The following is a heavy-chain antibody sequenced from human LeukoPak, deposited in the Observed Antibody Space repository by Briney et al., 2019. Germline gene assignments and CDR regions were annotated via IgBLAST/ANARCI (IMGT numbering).Heavy chain of an antibody. D-gene: IGHD3-10*01. V-gene: IGHV3-21*06. Sequence: PGGSLRLSCAASGFTFSAYTLNWVRQAPGKGLVWVSSIKGSDNYIYNADSVAGRFTVSTDDAQNSIYLQMNSLRVEDTAIYHCARSRGMSMNDKNLLYWGQGSLVTVSS. J-gene: IGHJ4*02. CDR3: ARSRGMSMNDKNLLY. CDR1: GFTFSAYT. CDR2: IKGSDNYI.